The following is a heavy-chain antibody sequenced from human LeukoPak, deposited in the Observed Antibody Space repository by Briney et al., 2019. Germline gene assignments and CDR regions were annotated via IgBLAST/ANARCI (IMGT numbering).Heavy chain of an antibody. V-gene: IGHV4-30-2*01. CDR3: ARGGGSYDFWSGPLVY. CDR1: GGSISSGGYT. D-gene: IGHD3-3*01. J-gene: IGHJ4*02. Sequence: PSETLSLTCAVSGGSISSGGYTWSWIRQPPGKGLEWIGYIYHSGSTYYNPSLKSRVTISVDRSKNQFSLKLSSVTAADTAVYYCARGGGSYDFWSGPLVYWGQGTLVTVSS. CDR2: IYHSGST.